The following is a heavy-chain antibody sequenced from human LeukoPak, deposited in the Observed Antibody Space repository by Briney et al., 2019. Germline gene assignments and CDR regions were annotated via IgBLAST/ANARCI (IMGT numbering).Heavy chain of an antibody. CDR3: VTGSGYSSSWYAYFDY. V-gene: IGHV1-46*03. J-gene: IGHJ4*02. Sequence: ASVKVSCKASGYTFTSYYMHWVRQAPGQGLEWMGIINPSGGSTNYAQKFQGRVTITADKSTSTAYMELSSLRSEDTAVYYCVTGSGYSSSWYAYFDYWGQGTLVTVSS. CDR2: INPSGGST. D-gene: IGHD6-13*01. CDR1: GYTFTSYY.